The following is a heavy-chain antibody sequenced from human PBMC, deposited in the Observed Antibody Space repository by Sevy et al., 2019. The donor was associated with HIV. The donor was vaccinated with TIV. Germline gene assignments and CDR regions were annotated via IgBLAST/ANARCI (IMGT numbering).Heavy chain of an antibody. D-gene: IGHD5-12*01. J-gene: IGHJ4*02. V-gene: IGHV3-33*01. CDR3: ATEGLSGYDAPFAY. Sequence: GGSLRLSCAASGFTFSSYGMHWVRQAPGKGLEWVAVIFYDGTNKYYADSVKGRFTISRDNSKNTLYLQMNSLRAEDTAVYYCATEGLSGYDAPFAYWGQGTLVTVSS. CDR1: GFTFSSYG. CDR2: IFYDGTNK.